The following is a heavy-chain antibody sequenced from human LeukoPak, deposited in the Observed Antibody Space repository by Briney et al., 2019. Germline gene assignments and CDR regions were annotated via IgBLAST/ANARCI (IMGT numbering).Heavy chain of an antibody. CDR1: GGSISNASSY. CDR2: IYTSGST. J-gene: IGHJ5*02. V-gene: IGHV4-61*02. CDR3: ARDAWNWFDP. Sequence: SQTLSLTCTVSGGSISNASSYWSWIRQPAGKGLGWIGRIYTSGSTNYNPSLKSRVTISVDTSKNQFSLKLSSVTAADTAVYYCARDAWNWFDPWGQGTLVTVSS.